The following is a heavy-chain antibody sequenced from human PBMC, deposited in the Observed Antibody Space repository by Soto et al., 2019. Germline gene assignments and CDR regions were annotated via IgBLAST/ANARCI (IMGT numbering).Heavy chain of an antibody. CDR3: ARRTWGMDV. Sequence: QVQLQESGPGLVKPSGTLSLTCAVSSGSIDTTNWWSWVSQPPGKGLEWIGEIFHRGNTYYNPSLPTRVTISIDTSKNQFSLNLRSVTAADTAVYYCARRTWGMDVWCQGTTVTVSS. V-gene: IGHV4-4*02. CDR2: IFHRGNT. D-gene: IGHD2-8*01. J-gene: IGHJ6*02. CDR1: SGSIDTTNW.